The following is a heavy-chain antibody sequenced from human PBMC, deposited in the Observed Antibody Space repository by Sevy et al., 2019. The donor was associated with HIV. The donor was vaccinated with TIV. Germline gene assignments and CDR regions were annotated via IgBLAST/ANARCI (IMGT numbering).Heavy chain of an antibody. CDR2: INHSGST. CDR1: GGSFSGYY. D-gene: IGHD2-2*01. J-gene: IGHJ4*02. CDR3: ARAVVVPAATFDY. V-gene: IGHV4-34*01. Sequence: SETLSLTCAVYGGSFSGYYWSWIRQPPGKGLEWIGEINHSGSTNYNPSLKSRVTISVDTCKNQFSLKLSSVTAADTAVYYCARAVVVPAATFDYWGQGTLVTVSS.